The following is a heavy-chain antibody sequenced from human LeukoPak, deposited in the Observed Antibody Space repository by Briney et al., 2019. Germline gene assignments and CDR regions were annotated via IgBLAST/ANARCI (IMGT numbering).Heavy chain of an antibody. CDR3: AKLRPIVVVIGCYFDY. CDR1: GFTFSSYA. CDR2: ISGSGGST. V-gene: IGHV3-23*01. J-gene: IGHJ4*02. Sequence: GGSLRLSCAASGFTFSSYAMSWVRQAPGKGLEWVSAISGSGGSTYYADSVKGRFTISRDNSKNTLYLQMNSLRAEDTAVYYCAKLRPIVVVIGCYFDYWGQGTLVTVSS. D-gene: IGHD3-22*01.